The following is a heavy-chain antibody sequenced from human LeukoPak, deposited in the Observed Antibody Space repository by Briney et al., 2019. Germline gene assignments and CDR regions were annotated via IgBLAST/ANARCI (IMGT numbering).Heavy chain of an antibody. V-gene: IGHV3-23*01. CDR3: AKSNGYYSD. Sequence: GGSLRLSCAASGFTFSSYGMNWVRQAPGKGLEWVSGISGSGGTTYYADSVKGRFTISRDNSKNSLSLQVSSLRAEDTAVYYCAKSNGYYSDWGQGTLVTVSS. D-gene: IGHD3-22*01. J-gene: IGHJ4*02. CDR2: ISGSGGTT. CDR1: GFTFSSYG.